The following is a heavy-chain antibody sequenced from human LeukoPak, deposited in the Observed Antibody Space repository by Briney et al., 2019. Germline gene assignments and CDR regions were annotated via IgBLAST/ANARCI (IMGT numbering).Heavy chain of an antibody. V-gene: IGHV3-21*01. CDR2: ITSSGTYT. J-gene: IGHJ6*03. CDR1: GFTFSSYS. D-gene: IGHD1-26*01. CDR3: ARDPYSGNYGTYYYYYMDV. Sequence: GGSLRLSCAASGFTFSSYSMNWVRQAPGKAMEWVSSITSSGTYTFYADSVKGRFTISRDNAKNSLCLQMDSLGPEDTAVYYCARDPYSGNYGTYYYYYMDVWGKGTTVTISS.